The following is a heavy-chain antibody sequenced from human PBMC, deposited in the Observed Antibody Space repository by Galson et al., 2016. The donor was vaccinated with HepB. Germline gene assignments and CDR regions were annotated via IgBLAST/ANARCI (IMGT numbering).Heavy chain of an antibody. CDR3: VKGAGTIDY. V-gene: IGHV3-48*02. J-gene: IGHJ4*02. Sequence: SLRLSCAVSGFTFRSYWMSWVRQAPGRGLEWISYISSSSNSMYYADSVKGRFTISRDNAKNSLYLQMNSLRDEDTAVYYCVKGAGTIDYWGQGTLVTVSS. CDR2: ISSSSNSM. D-gene: IGHD6-19*01. CDR1: GFTFRSYW.